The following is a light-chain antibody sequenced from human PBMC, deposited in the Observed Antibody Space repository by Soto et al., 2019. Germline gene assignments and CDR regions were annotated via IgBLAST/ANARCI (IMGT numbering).Light chain of an antibody. CDR1: QSISSW. J-gene: IGKJ1*01. V-gene: IGKV1-5*03. Sequence: DIQMTQSPSTLSASVGDRVTITCRASQSISSWLAWYQQKPGKAPMLLIYKASSLESGVPSRFSGSGSGTEFTLTISSLQPYDFATYYCQQYNSYSWTFGQGTKVEIK. CDR2: KAS. CDR3: QQYNSYSWT.